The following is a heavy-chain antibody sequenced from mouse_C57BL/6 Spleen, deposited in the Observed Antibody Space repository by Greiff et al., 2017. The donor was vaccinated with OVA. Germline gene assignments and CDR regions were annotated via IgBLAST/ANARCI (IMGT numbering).Heavy chain of an antibody. CDR1: GYTFTSYW. V-gene: IGHV1-5*01. J-gene: IGHJ3*01. D-gene: IGHD1-1*01. Sequence: VQLQQSGTVLARPGASVKMSCKTSGYTFTSYWMHWVKQRPGQGLEWIGAIYPGNSDTSYNQKFKGKAKLTAVTSASTAYMELSSLTNEDSAVYYCTREVDYYGSSFAWFAYWGQGTLVTVSA. CDR3: TREVDYYGSSFAWFAY. CDR2: IYPGNSDT.